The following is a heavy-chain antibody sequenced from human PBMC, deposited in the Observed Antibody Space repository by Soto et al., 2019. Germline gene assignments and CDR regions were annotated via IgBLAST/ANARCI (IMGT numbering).Heavy chain of an antibody. D-gene: IGHD1-1*01. CDR3: VRDGTKTLRDWFDP. CDR1: AASISGFY. Sequence: SETLSLTCTVSAASISGFYWSWIRKSAGKGLEWIGRIYATGTTDYNPSLKSRVMMSVDTSKKQFSLKLRSVTAADTAVYYCVRDGTKTLRDWFDPWGQGISVTVSS. V-gene: IGHV4-4*07. J-gene: IGHJ5*02. CDR2: IYATGTT.